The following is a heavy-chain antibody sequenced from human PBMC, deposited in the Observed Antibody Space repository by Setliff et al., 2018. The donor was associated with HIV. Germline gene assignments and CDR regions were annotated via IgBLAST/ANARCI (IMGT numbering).Heavy chain of an antibody. J-gene: IGHJ4*02. Sequence: KTSETLSLTCTVSSGSISTYYWSWIRQPPGKGLEWIGYIYYSGSTNYNPSLKSRVTMSVDTFKNQFSLKLSSVTAADTAVYYCARIYDYGSYYFDYWGQGTLVTVSS. CDR3: ARIYDYGSYYFDY. CDR2: IYYSGST. V-gene: IGHV4-59*01. D-gene: IGHD4-17*01. CDR1: SGSISTYY.